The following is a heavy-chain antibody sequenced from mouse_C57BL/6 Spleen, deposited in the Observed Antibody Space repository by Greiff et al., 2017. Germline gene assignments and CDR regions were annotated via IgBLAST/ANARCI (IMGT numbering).Heavy chain of an antibody. D-gene: IGHD2-5*01. Sequence: QQSNGKSLEWIGVINPNYGTASYNQKFKGKATLTVDQSSSTAYMQLNSLTSEDSAVYYCRESYSNYVGYFDYWGQGTTLTVSS. J-gene: IGHJ2*01. CDR3: RESYSNYVGYFDY. CDR2: INPNYGTA. V-gene: IGHV1-39*01.